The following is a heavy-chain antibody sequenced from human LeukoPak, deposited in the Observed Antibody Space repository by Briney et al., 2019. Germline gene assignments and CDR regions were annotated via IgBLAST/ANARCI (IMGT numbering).Heavy chain of an antibody. Sequence: PSGTLSLTCAVSGGAISSSNWWSWVRQPPGKGLEWIGEIYHSGSTTYNPSLKSRVAISVDKSKNQFSLKLTSVTAADTAVYYCARGNYDSSGYYFDYWGQGTLVTVPS. CDR2: IYHSGST. D-gene: IGHD3-22*01. J-gene: IGHJ4*02. CDR3: ARGNYDSSGYYFDY. CDR1: GGAISSSNW. V-gene: IGHV4-4*02.